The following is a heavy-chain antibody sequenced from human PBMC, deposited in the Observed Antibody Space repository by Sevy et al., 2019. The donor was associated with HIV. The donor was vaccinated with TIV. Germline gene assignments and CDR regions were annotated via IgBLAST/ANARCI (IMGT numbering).Heavy chain of an antibody. V-gene: IGHV1-2*02. Sequence: ASVKVSCKASGYTFTGYYMHWVRQAPGQGLEWMGWINPNSGVTNYAQKFQGRVTMTGDTSISTAYMELSRLRSDDTAVYYCARAPHHCSSTSCPFDYWGQGTLVTVSS. J-gene: IGHJ4*02. D-gene: IGHD2-2*01. CDR3: ARAPHHCSSTSCPFDY. CDR2: INPNSGVT. CDR1: GYTFTGYY.